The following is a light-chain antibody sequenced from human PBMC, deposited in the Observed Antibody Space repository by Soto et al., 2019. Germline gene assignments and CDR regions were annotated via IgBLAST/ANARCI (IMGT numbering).Light chain of an antibody. CDR3: MQAQQTPPT. CDR1: QSLLQSNGYNY. J-gene: IGKJ1*01. Sequence: DIVMTQSPLSLPVTPGEPASNSCNSSQSLLQSNGYNYLDWYLQKPGQSPQLLIYFGSYRASGVPDRFSGSGSGTDFTLKIRRVEAEDVGVYYCMQAQQTPPTFGQGTKVEIK. V-gene: IGKV2-28*01. CDR2: FGS.